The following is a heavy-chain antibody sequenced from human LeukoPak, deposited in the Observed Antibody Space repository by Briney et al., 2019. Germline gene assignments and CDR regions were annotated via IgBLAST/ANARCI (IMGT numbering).Heavy chain of an antibody. CDR1: GGTFSSSA. CDR3: ARTASSSWYDY. Sequence: ASVKVSCKTSGGTFSSSAITWVRQAPGQELEWMGWISAYNGNTSYAQKLQGRVTMTTDTSTSTAYMELRSLRSDDTAVYYCARTASSSWYDYWGQGTLVTVSS. V-gene: IGHV1-18*01. CDR2: ISAYNGNT. D-gene: IGHD6-13*01. J-gene: IGHJ4*02.